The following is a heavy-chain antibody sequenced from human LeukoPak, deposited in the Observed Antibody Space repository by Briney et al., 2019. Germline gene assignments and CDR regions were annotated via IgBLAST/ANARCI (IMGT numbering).Heavy chain of an antibody. V-gene: IGHV3-23*01. J-gene: IGHJ4*02. CDR2: MSRNSAKT. CDR3: AKGKAGFGELFD. CDR1: GFTLSDYA. D-gene: IGHD3-10*01. Sequence: PGGSLRLACAASGFTLSDYAMSWVRQAPGGGLEWVSSMSRNSAKTCYADSVKGRFTISRDETNNTLFLQMNSLRAGDTALYYCAKGKAGFGELFDWGPGTLVTVSS.